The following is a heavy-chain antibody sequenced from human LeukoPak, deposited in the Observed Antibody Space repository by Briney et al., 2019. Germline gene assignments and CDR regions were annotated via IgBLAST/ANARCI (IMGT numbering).Heavy chain of an antibody. V-gene: IGHV3-23*01. CDR2: ISASGGST. Sequence: PGGSLRLSCAASGFTFNTYAMSWVRQAPGKGLEWVSGISASGGSTSFADSVRGRFTISRDNSKNTLYLQMNSLRAEDTAVYYCAKSAYYDILTGFLFDYWGQGTLVTVSS. J-gene: IGHJ4*02. CDR3: AKSAYYDILTGFLFDY. CDR1: GFTFNTYA. D-gene: IGHD3-9*01.